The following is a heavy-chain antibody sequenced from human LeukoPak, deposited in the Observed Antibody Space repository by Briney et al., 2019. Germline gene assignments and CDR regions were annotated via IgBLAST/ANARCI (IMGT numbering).Heavy chain of an antibody. J-gene: IGHJ4*02. CDR1: GGSFSGYY. V-gene: IGHV4-34*01. Sequence: RTSETLSLTCAVYGGSFSGYYWSWIRQPPGKGLEWIGEINHSGSTNYNPSLKSRVTISVDTSKNQFSLKLSSVTAADTAVYYCAFHDYVWGSYRHFDYWGQGTLVTVSS. CDR3: AFHDYVWGSYRHFDY. CDR2: INHSGST. D-gene: IGHD3-16*02.